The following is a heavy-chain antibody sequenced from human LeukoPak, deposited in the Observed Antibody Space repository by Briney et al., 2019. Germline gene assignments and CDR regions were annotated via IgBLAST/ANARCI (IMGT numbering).Heavy chain of an antibody. CDR1: GFTLSSYW. V-gene: IGHV3-74*01. Sequence: GGSLRLSCAASGFTLSSYWMHWVRPTPGKGLGWVSRINSDGSSTSYADSVKGRFTNSRDNAKNTIYLQMNSLRAEDTAVYYCAGSLVRGINGPDCWGQGTLVTVSS. J-gene: IGHJ4*02. CDR2: INSDGSST. CDR3: AGSLVRGINGPDC. D-gene: IGHD3-10*01.